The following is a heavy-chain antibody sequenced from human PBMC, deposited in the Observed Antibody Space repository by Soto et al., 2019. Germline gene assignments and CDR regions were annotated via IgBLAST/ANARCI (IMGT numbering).Heavy chain of an antibody. Sequence: ESGPTLVNPTQTLTLTCTFSGFSLITTGVGVGWIRQPPGKALEWLALIYWDDDKRYSPSLKSRLTITKDTSKNQVVLTMTNMDPVDTATYYCAHSLIGYYYDSSGSNWFDPWGQGTLVTVSS. CDR3: AHSLIGYYYDSSGSNWFDP. D-gene: IGHD3-22*01. CDR2: IYWDDDK. J-gene: IGHJ5*02. CDR1: GFSLITTGVG. V-gene: IGHV2-5*02.